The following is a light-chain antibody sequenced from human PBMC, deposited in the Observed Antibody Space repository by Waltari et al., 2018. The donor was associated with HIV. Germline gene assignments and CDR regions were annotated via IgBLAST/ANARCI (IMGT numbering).Light chain of an antibody. CDR2: GGS. J-gene: IGKJ2*01. V-gene: IGKV3-15*01. Sequence: CRASESVGNSIAVYQQKPGQAPRLVVYGGSTRATGLPVRFSGSGSRTDFTLTINTLKSEDIAIYFCQQYRDWPRYTFGQGTKLDIK. CDR1: ESVGNS. CDR3: QQYRDWPRYT.